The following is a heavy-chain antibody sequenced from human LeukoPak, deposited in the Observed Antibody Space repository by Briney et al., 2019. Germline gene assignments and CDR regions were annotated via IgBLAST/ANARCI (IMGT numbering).Heavy chain of an antibody. J-gene: IGHJ6*02. CDR2: ISGSGGST. CDR3: PKGGIDTGYYYGMDV. D-gene: IGHD3-10*01. CDR1: GFTLSSYA. Sequence: PGGSLRLSCAASGFTLSSYAMSWVRQAPGKGLEWVSAISGSGGSTYYADSVKGRFTISRDNSKNTLYLQMNSLRAEDTAVYYCPKGGIDTGYYYGMDVWGQGTTVTVSS. V-gene: IGHV3-23*01.